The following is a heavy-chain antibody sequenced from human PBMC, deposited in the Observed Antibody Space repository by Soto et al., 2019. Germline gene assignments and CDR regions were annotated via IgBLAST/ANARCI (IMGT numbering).Heavy chain of an antibody. CDR2: IIPIVETP. V-gene: IGHV1-69*13. J-gene: IGHJ5*02. Sequence: SVKVSCKASGGTFNSYDINWVRQAPGQGLEWMGGIIPIVETPKYAQKFQGRVTITADESTNTVYMELSSLRSEDTAMYYCARLSRPNYYDTSGFFKDNWFDPWGQGTLVTVSS. CDR1: GGTFNSYD. D-gene: IGHD3-22*01. CDR3: ARLSRPNYYDTSGFFKDNWFDP.